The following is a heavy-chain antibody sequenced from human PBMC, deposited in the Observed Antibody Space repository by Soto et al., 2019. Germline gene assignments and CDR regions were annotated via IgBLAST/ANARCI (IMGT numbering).Heavy chain of an antibody. Sequence: GGSLRLSCAASGFTFSSYAMSWVRQAPGKGLEWVSAISGSGGSTYYADSVKGRFTISRDNSKNTLYLQMNSLRAEDTAVYYCAKDRVYYYDSSGSMADYWGQGTLVTVSS. J-gene: IGHJ4*02. D-gene: IGHD3-22*01. CDR1: GFTFSSYA. V-gene: IGHV3-23*01. CDR2: ISGSGGST. CDR3: AKDRVYYYDSSGSMADY.